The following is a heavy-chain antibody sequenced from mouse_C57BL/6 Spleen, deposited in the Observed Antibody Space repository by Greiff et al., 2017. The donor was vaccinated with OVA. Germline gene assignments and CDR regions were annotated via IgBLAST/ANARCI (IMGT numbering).Heavy chain of an antibody. CDR2: ISDGGSYT. CDR3: ARGDYYGSSSYWYFDV. D-gene: IGHD1-1*01. V-gene: IGHV5-4*03. Sequence: EVKVVESGGGLVKPGGSLKLSCAASGFTFSSYAMSWVRQTPEKRLEWVATISDGGSYTYYPDNVKGRFTISRDNAKNNLYLQMSHLKSEDTAMYYCARGDYYGSSSYWYFDVWGTGTTVTVSS. CDR1: GFTFSSYA. J-gene: IGHJ1*03.